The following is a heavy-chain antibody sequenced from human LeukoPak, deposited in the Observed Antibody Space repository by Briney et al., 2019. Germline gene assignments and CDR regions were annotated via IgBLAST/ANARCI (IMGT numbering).Heavy chain of an antibody. CDR3: ARGYSSSWYRDYYYYYMDV. J-gene: IGHJ6*03. CDR2: IYYSGST. V-gene: IGHV4-59*01. Sequence: SETLSLTCTVSGGSISSYYRSWIRQPPGKGLEWIGYIYYSGSTNYNPSLKSRVTISVDTSKNQFSLKLSSVTAADTAVYYCARGYSSSWYRDYYYYYMDVWGKGTTVTVSS. CDR1: GGSISSYY. D-gene: IGHD6-13*01.